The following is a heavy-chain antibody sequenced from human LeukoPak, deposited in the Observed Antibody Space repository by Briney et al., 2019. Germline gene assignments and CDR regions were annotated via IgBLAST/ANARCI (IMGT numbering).Heavy chain of an antibody. D-gene: IGHD3-16*01. CDR1: GYSISSGYY. CDR2: IYYSGST. Sequence: SETLSLTCTVSGYSISSGYYWGWIRQPPGKGLEWIGSIYYSGSTYYNPSLKSRVTISVDTSKNQFSLKLSSVTAADTAVYYCAGLYYPLGWFDPWGQGTLVTVSS. J-gene: IGHJ5*02. CDR3: AGLYYPLGWFDP. V-gene: IGHV4-38-2*02.